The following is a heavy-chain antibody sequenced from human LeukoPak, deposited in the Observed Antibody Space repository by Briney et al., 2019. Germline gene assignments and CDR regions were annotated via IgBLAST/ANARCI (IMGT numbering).Heavy chain of an antibody. Sequence: GGSLRLSCAASGFTFSSYSMNWVRQAPGKGLEWVSVIYSGGSTYYADSVKGRFTISRDNSKNTLYLQMNSLRAEDTAVYYCAREGEHYYGSGTLDYWGQGTLVTVSS. CDR1: GFTFSSYS. J-gene: IGHJ4*02. V-gene: IGHV3-53*01. CDR2: IYSGGST. CDR3: AREGEHYYGSGTLDY. D-gene: IGHD3-10*01.